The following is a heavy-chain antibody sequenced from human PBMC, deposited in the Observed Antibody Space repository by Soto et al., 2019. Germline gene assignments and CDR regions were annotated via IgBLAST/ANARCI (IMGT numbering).Heavy chain of an antibody. CDR3: AKDPGTSNFRYYYYYGRDV. J-gene: IGHJ6*02. V-gene: IGHV3-23*01. Sequence: EVRLLESGGDLVQPGGSLRLSCAASGFTFSSYAMNWVRQAPGKGLEWVSAIVGSGDRTYYADSVKGRFTISRDNFKNTLYLEMNSLRVEDTAVYYCAKDPGTSNFRYYYYYGRDVWGQGTTLTVSS. D-gene: IGHD2-2*01. CDR1: GFTFSSYA. CDR2: IVGSGDRT.